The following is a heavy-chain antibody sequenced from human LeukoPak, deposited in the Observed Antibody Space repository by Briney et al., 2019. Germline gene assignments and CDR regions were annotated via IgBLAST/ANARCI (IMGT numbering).Heavy chain of an antibody. V-gene: IGHV4-39*07. Sequence: TSETLSLTCTVSGGSVGSGTYYWSWIRQSPGKGLEWIGNVYYSGSAYYNPSLKSRVTMSVDTSKNQFSLKLSSVTAADTAIYYCARGLPDGWFDPWGQGALVTVSS. CDR1: GGSVGSGTYY. J-gene: IGHJ5*02. CDR3: ARGLPDGWFDP. CDR2: VYYSGSA.